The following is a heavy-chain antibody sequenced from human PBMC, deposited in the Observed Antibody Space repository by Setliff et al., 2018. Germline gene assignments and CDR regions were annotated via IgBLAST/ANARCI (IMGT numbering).Heavy chain of an antibody. CDR1: GFIFDDYA. D-gene: IGHD3-22*01. Sequence: PGGSLRLSCVGSGFIFDDYAMQWVRQAPGKGLEWVSEISWNGNKGDYGDSVKGRFTFSRDNAKSSLYLQMNSLKIEDTAVYYCTRDFWPESSGFAFGQWGQGTLDTVSS. V-gene: IGHV3-9*01. CDR2: ISWNGNKG. CDR3: TRDFWPESSGFAFGQ. J-gene: IGHJ4*02.